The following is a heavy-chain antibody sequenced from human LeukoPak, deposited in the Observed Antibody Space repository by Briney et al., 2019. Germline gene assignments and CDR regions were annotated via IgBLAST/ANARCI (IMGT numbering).Heavy chain of an antibody. CDR2: MNPNSGNT. D-gene: IGHD6-13*01. V-gene: IGHV1-8*01. J-gene: IGHJ6*03. Sequence: ASVKVSCKASGYTFTSYDINWVRQATGQGLEWMGWMNPNSGNTGYAQKFQGRVTMTRNTSISTAYMELSSLRSADTAVYYCARGGGIAAAGTEEYYYFYYYMDVWGKGTTVTVSS. CDR1: GYTFTSYD. CDR3: ARGGGIAAAGTEEYYYFYYYMDV.